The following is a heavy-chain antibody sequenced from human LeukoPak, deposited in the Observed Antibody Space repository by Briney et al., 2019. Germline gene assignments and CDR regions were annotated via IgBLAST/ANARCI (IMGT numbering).Heavy chain of an antibody. CDR1: GFTFSSYT. Sequence: PGGSLRLSCEASGFTFSSYTMTWVRQAPGKGLEWVANIKDDGSDKYYLGSVKGRFTISRDNVKSSLYLQMNNLRAEDAAVYFCVRLYGYYYSYMDVWGKGTTVTVSS. V-gene: IGHV3-7*01. J-gene: IGHJ6*03. CDR2: IKDDGSDK. D-gene: IGHD2-8*01. CDR3: VRLYGYYYSYMDV.